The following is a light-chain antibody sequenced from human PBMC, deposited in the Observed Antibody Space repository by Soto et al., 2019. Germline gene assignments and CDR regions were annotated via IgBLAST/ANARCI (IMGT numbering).Light chain of an antibody. CDR1: SSNIGAGYD. J-gene: IGLJ3*02. CDR3: AVWDDNLRGLGV. CDR2: TNN. Sequence: QSVLTQPPSVSGAPGQRVTISCTGSSSNIGAGYDVHWYQHRPGTAPKLLIHTNNRRPSGVPDRFSASKSAATASLAISRLRSEDEADYYCAVWDDNLRGLGVFGGGTKVTVL. V-gene: IGLV1-40*01.